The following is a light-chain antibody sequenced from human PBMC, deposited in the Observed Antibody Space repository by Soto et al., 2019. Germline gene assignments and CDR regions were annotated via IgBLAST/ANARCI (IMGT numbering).Light chain of an antibody. CDR2: GAS. J-gene: IGKJ1*01. CDR3: QQYNNWPQR. Sequence: EIVMTQSPATLSVSPGERATLSCRASQSVSSNLAWYQQKPGQAPRLLIYGASTRATGIPARFSGSGSGTDFTLTISSLKSEDFAVYYCQQYNNWPQRFGQGTKV. V-gene: IGKV3-15*01. CDR1: QSVSSN.